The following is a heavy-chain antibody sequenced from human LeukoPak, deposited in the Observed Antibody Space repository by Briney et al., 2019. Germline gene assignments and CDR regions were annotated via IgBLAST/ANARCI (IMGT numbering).Heavy chain of an antibody. CDR2: ISGSGGST. J-gene: IGHJ4*02. Sequence: PGGSLRLSCAASGFTFAGYAMSWVRQAPGKGLEWVSIISGSGGSTYYVDSVKGRFTISRDNSKNTLYLQMNSLRAEDTAVYYCAKHQNKGFDYWGQGTLVTVSS. CDR1: GFTFAGYA. CDR3: AKHQNKGFDY. V-gene: IGHV3-23*01.